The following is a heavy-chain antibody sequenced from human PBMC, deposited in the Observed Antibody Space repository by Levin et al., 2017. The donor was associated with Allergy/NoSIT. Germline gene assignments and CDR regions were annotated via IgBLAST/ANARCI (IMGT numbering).Heavy chain of an antibody. Sequence: SVKVSCKASGGTFSSYAISWVRQAPGQGLEWMGGIIPIFGTANYAQKFQGRVTITADESTSTAYMELSSLRSEDTAVYYCARDKEFTVQVGYYDILTGSNWFDPWGQGTLVTVSS. J-gene: IGHJ5*02. D-gene: IGHD3-9*01. V-gene: IGHV1-69*13. CDR2: IIPIFGTA. CDR3: ARDKEFTVQVGYYDILTGSNWFDP. CDR1: GGTFSSYA.